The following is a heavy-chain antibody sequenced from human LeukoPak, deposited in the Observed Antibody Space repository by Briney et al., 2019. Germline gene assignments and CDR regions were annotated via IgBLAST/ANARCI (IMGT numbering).Heavy chain of an antibody. Sequence: GGSLRLSCAASGFTFSTYSMNWVRQAPGKGLQWVSSITSSSDYIYYADSVKGRFTISRDNAKNSLYLQMNSLRAEDTAVYYCARVDPPDYWGQGTLVTVSS. CDR3: ARVDPPDY. CDR1: GFTFSTYS. CDR2: ITSSSDYI. V-gene: IGHV3-21*01. J-gene: IGHJ4*02.